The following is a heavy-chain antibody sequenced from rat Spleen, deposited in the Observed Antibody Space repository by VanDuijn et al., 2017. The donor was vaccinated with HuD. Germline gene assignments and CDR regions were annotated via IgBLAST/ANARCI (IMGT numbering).Heavy chain of an antibody. Sequence: EVQVVESGGGLVQPGRSMKLSCAASGFTFSDYYMAWVRQAPKKGLEWVASIDYEGSTTHYGDSVKGRFTIYRDNAKSTLYLQMNSLRSEDTATYYCARHRPFYYRGSFDYWGQGVMVTVSS. D-gene: IGHD1-11*01. CDR1: GFTFSDYY. V-gene: IGHV5-22*01. CDR3: ARHRPFYYRGSFDY. CDR2: IDYEGSTT. J-gene: IGHJ2*01.